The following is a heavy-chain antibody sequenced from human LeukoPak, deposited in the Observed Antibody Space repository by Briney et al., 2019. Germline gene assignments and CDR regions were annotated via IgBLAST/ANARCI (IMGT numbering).Heavy chain of an antibody. CDR2: ISYDGSNK. D-gene: IGHD6-6*01. J-gene: IGHJ6*03. V-gene: IGHV3-30-3*01. CDR1: GFTFSSYA. Sequence: QPGRSLRLSCAASGFTFSSYAMHWVRQAPGKGLEWVAVISYDGSNKYYADSVKGRFTISRDNSKNTLYLQMNSLRAEDTAVYYCAKARIEYSSSHPRPYYYYYMDVWGKGTTVTVSS. CDR3: AKARIEYSSSHPRPYYYYYMDV.